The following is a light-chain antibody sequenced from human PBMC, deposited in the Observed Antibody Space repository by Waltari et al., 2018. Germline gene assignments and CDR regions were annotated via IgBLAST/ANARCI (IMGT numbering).Light chain of an antibody. J-gene: IGKJ2*01. CDR2: WAS. CDR1: HNLLFRSTNKNY. V-gene: IGKV4-1*01. CDR3: QQYFSVPET. Sequence: DIVMTQSPDSLTVSLGERATLTRKSSHNLLFRSTNKNYLAWYQQKPGQPPKLLFYWASTRESGVPDRFSGSGSGADFTLTISSLQAEDVAVYYCQQYFSVPETLGQGTKLEIK.